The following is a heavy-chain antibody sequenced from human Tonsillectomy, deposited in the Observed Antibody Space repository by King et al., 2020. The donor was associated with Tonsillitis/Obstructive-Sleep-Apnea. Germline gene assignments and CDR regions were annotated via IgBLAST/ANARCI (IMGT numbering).Heavy chain of an antibody. V-gene: IGHV4-59*01. Sequence: VQLQESGPGMVKPSETLSLTCTVSGGSLSSYYWSWVRQPPGKGLEWIGYIYYSGSTNYNPPLKSRVTISVDTSKNQFSLKLSSVTAADTAVYYCARVGTLGYCSGGSCYLNWFDPWGQGTLVTVSS. D-gene: IGHD2-15*01. CDR1: GGSLSSYY. CDR3: ARVGTLGYCSGGSCYLNWFDP. J-gene: IGHJ5*02. CDR2: IYYSGST.